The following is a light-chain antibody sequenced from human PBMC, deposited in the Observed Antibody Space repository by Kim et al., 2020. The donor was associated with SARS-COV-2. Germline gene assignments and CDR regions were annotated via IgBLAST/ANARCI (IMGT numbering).Light chain of an antibody. CDR2: TAS. CDR3: QQLHSYHVT. J-gene: IGKJ5*01. V-gene: IGKV1-9*01. Sequence: GAVEDRVTITGRASQGIGRLLAWYQQKPGRAPKLLIYTASTLQGGVPSRFSGSGSGTDVTLTISGLQPGDFATYYCQQLHSYHVTFGQGTRLEIK. CDR1: QGIGRL.